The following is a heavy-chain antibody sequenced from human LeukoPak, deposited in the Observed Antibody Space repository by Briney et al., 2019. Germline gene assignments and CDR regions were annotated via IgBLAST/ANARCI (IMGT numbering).Heavy chain of an antibody. CDR3: ARVRGSGSYYIDY. CDR1: GGSISSSSYY. Sequence: PSETLSLTCTVSGGSISSSSYYWGWIRQPPGKGLEWIGSIYYSGSTYYNPSLKSRVTISVDTSKNQFSLKLSSVTAADTAVYYCARVRGSGSYYIDYWGQGTLVTVSS. V-gene: IGHV4-39*01. D-gene: IGHD3-10*01. J-gene: IGHJ4*02. CDR2: IYYSGST.